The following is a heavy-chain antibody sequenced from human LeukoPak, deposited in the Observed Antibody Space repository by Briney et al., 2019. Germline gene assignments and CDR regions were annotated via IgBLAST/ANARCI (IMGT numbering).Heavy chain of an antibody. D-gene: IGHD6-25*01. CDR1: GYTFTRYY. CDR2: INPNSGGT. J-gene: IGHJ4*02. V-gene: IGHV1-2*02. CDR3: ARMFPSAAENY. Sequence: ASVKVSCTASGYTFTRYYMHWVRQTPGQGLEWMGWINPNSGGTNYAQKFQGRVTMTSDTSISTAYMELSRLRSDDTAVYYCARMFPSAAENYWGQGTLVTVSS.